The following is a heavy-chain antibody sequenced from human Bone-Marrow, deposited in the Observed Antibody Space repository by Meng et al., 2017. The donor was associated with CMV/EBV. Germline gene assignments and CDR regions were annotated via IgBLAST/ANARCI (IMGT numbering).Heavy chain of an antibody. V-gene: IGHV3-30*02. CDR3: ARGAPGFKKGWQLVVDYYYGMDV. Sequence: GESLKISCAASGFTFSSYGMHWVRQAPGKGLEWVAFIRYDGSNKYYAGSVKGRFTISRENAKNSLYLQMNSLRAGDTAVYYCARGAPGFKKGWQLVVDYYYGMDVWGQGTTVTVSS. J-gene: IGHJ6*02. CDR2: IRYDGSNK. D-gene: IGHD6-6*01. CDR1: GFTFSSYG.